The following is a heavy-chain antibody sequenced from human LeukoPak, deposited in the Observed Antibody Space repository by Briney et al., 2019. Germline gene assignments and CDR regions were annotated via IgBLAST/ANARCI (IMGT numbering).Heavy chain of an antibody. V-gene: IGHV3-23*01. D-gene: IGHD6-19*01. CDR1: GFTFSSYA. Sequence: GGSLRLSCAASGFTFSSYAMSWVRQAPVKGLEWVSGISASGGNTYYADSVKGRFTISRDNSRNTLYVQMNSLRAEDTAVYYCANFERTVAGTYNWFDPWGQGTLVTVSS. J-gene: IGHJ5*02. CDR2: ISASGGNT. CDR3: ANFERTVAGTYNWFDP.